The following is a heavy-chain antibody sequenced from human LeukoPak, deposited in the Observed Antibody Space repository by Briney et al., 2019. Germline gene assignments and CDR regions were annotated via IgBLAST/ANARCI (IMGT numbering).Heavy chain of an antibody. V-gene: IGHV1-69*13. CDR2: IIPIFGTA. D-gene: IGHD2-8*01. J-gene: IGHJ4*02. CDR3: ASLARRVYVEYYFDY. CDR1: GGTFSSYA. Sequence: SVKVSCKASGGTFSSYAISWVRQAPGQGLEWMGGIIPIFGTANYAQKFQGRVTITADESTSTAYMELSSLRSEDTAVYYCASLARRVYVEYYFDYWGQGTLVTVSS.